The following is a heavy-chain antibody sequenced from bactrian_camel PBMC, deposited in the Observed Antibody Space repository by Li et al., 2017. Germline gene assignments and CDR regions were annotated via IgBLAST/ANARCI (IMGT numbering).Heavy chain of an antibody. CDR2: IYLGGGNT. J-gene: IGHJ7*01. V-gene: IGHV3S25*01. Sequence: ESGWDSVQAGGSLRLSCTISGFVYNKYCMAWFRQAPGLEREGVATIYLGGGNTYYTDSVKGRFTLSKDNAANTVHLQMDNLTPSDTATYYCAAGQVPGPGYCSGAARFGYDMDYMGKGTQVTVS. CDR1: GFVYNKYC. D-gene: IGHD2*01.